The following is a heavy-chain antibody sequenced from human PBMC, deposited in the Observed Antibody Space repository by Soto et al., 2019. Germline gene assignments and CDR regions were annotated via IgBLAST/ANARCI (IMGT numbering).Heavy chain of an antibody. V-gene: IGHV3-9*01. J-gene: IGHJ1*01. CDR2: ISWNSGSI. D-gene: IGHD3-22*01. Sequence: GWSLRLSCAASGFTFDDYAMHWVRQAPGKGLEWVSGISWNSGSIGYADSVKGRFTISRDNAKNSLYLQMNSLRAEDTALYYCAKDISDSSGYYEGYFQHWGQGTLVTVSS. CDR1: GFTFDDYA. CDR3: AKDISDSSGYYEGYFQH.